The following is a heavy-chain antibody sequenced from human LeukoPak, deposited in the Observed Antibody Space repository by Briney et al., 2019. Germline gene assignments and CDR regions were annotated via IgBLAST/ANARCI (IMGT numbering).Heavy chain of an antibody. CDR3: ARASEVGYCSGGSCYGYYYGMDV. J-gene: IGHJ6*02. V-gene: IGHV1-69*01. D-gene: IGHD2-15*01. CDR1: GGTFSSYA. Sequence: SVKVSCKASGGTFSSYAISWVRQAPGQGLEWMGGIIPMFGTANYAQKFQGRVTITADESTSTAYMELSSLRSEDTAVYYCARASEVGYCSGGSCYGYYYGMDVWGQGTTVTVSS. CDR2: IIPMFGTA.